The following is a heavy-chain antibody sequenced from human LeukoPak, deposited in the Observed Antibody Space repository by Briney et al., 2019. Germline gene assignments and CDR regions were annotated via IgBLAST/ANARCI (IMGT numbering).Heavy chain of an antibody. V-gene: IGHV3-11*01. J-gene: IGHJ3*02. CDR1: GFTFSDYY. CDR3: ARYGYSYAITGDAFDI. Sequence: GGPLRLSCAASGFTFSDYYMSWIRQAPGKGLEWVSYINSSGSTIYYADSVKGRFTISRDNAKNSLYLQMNSLRAEDTAVYYCARYGYSYAITGDAFDIWGQGTMVTVSS. D-gene: IGHD5-18*01. CDR2: INSSGSTI.